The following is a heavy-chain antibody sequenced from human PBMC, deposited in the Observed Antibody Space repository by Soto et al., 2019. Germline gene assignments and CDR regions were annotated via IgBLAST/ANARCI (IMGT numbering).Heavy chain of an antibody. CDR2: INHSGST. D-gene: IGHD2-21*01. CDR1: GGSFSGCY. V-gene: IGHV4-34*01. CDR3: ARGISGGFDY. J-gene: IGHJ4*02. Sequence: QVQLQQWGAGLLKPSETLSLTCAVYGGSFSGCYWSWFRQPPGKGLEWIGEINHSGSTNYNPSLKSRVTISVDTSKNQFSLKLSSVTAAATAVYYCARGISGGFDYWGQGTLVTVSS.